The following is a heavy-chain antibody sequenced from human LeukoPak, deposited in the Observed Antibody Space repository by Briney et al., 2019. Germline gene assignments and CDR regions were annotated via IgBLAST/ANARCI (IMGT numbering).Heavy chain of an antibody. CDR1: GFTFSSYS. V-gene: IGHV3-21*01. CDR3: AKQYGSGSYRIDY. CDR2: ISSSSSYI. Sequence: GGSLRLSCAASGFTFSSYSMNWVRQAPGKGLEWVSSISSSSSYIYYADSVKGRFTISRDNAKNSLYLQMNSLRAEDTAVYYCAKQYGSGSYRIDYWGQGTLVTVSS. J-gene: IGHJ4*02. D-gene: IGHD3-10*01.